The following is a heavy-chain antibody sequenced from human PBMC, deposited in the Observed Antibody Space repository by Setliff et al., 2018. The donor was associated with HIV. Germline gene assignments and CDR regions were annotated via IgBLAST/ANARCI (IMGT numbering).Heavy chain of an antibody. CDR3: ARATWLVHPFPLYYFDY. D-gene: IGHD6-19*01. Sequence: SETLSLTCTVSDDSVSTFYRNWIRQPPGKGLEWIGFIHHTGSTVSNPSLKSRVTILMDLSRNQLSLHLASVTTADTAVYYCARATWLVHPFPLYYFDYWGQGTLVTVSS. CDR2: IHHTGST. J-gene: IGHJ4*02. V-gene: IGHV4-59*02. CDR1: DDSVSTFY.